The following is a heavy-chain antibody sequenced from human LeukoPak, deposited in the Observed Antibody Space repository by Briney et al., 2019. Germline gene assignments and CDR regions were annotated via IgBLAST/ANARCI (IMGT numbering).Heavy chain of an antibody. V-gene: IGHV3-53*01. CDR3: ARGTFGVTAAHY. J-gene: IGHJ4*02. Sequence: GGSLRLSCAASGFTVSSKYMSWVRQAPGKGLEWVSVIYNDGSTYYADSVKGRFTISRDNSKNTLYLQMNSLRAEDTAVYYCARGTFGVTAAHYWGQGTLVTVSS. D-gene: IGHD2/OR15-2a*01. CDR2: IYNDGST. CDR1: GFTVSSKY.